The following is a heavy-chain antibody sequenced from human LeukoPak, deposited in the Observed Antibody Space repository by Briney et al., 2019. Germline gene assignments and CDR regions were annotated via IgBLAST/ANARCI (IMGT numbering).Heavy chain of an antibody. CDR1: GFTFSSYG. CDR2: ISGGGGST. CDR3: AKEGGSYLRAEFFQH. V-gene: IGHV3-23*01. J-gene: IGHJ1*01. Sequence: PGGSLRLSCAASGFTFSSYGMSWVRQAPGKGLEWVSAISGGGGSTYYADSVKGRFTISRDNSKNTLYLQMSSLRAEDTAVYYCAKEGGSYLRAEFFQHWGQGTLVTVSS. D-gene: IGHD1-26*01.